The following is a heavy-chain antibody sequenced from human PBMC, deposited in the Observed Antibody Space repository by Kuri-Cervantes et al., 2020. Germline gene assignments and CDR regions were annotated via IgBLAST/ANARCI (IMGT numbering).Heavy chain of an antibody. CDR1: GFTFTSHG. D-gene: IGHD2/OR15-2a*01. V-gene: IGHV1-18*01. CDR2: ISAYNGDT. Sequence: ASVKVSCKASGFTFTSHGISWVRQAPGQGLEWMGWISAYNGDTNYAQKLQGRVTMTTDTSTSTAYMELRSLRSDDTAVYYCARDLEGYFMRWYYYYMDVWGKGTTVTVSS. J-gene: IGHJ6*03. CDR3: ARDLEGYFMRWYYYYMDV.